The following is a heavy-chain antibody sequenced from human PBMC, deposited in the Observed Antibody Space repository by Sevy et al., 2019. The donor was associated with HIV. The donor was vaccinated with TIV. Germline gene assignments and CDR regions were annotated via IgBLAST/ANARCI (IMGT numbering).Heavy chain of an antibody. V-gene: IGHV3-30*03. CDR3: ARAGRLRLGELSSGPDY. Sequence: GGSLRLSCTASGFNFNTYGMHWVRQAPGKGLEWLAIISYDGNKYYADSVEGRFTISRDNSRKTLYLEMNSLKSEDTAVFNCARAGRLRLGELSSGPDYWGPGTLVTVSS. J-gene: IGHJ4*02. CDR2: ISYDGNK. CDR1: GFNFNTYG. D-gene: IGHD3-16*02.